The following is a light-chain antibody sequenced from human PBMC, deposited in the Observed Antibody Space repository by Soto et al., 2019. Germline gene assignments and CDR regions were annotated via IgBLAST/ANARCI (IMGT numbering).Light chain of an antibody. J-gene: IGLJ1*01. CDR3: NSYTRSTKYV. V-gene: IGLV2-14*01. CDR2: EVN. Sequence: QSVLIQPASVSGSPGQSITISCTGTSRDVGGSNYVSWYQHHPHRAPKLLIYEVNYRPSGVSSRFSGSKSGNTASLTISGLQAEDEADYYCNSYTRSTKYVFGTGTKVTVL. CDR1: SRDVGGSNY.